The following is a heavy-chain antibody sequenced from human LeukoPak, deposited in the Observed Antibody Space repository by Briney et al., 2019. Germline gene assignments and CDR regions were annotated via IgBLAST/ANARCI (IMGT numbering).Heavy chain of an antibody. Sequence: GGSLRLSCAASGFTLSDHYMSWIRQSPGKGLEWVSYISSTGVVLYYADSVKGRFTISRDNAKNSLYLQMNSLRAEDTAVYYCARDPGTTMDLKAKHWGQGTLVTVSS. CDR1: GFTLSDHY. V-gene: IGHV3-11*04. CDR2: ISSTGVVL. D-gene: IGHD3-10*01. CDR3: ARDPGTTMDLKAKH. J-gene: IGHJ4*02.